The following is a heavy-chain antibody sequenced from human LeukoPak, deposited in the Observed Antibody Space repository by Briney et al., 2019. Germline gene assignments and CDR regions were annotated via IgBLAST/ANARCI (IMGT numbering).Heavy chain of an antibody. CDR3: ARDGPFEYSHFYYFDY. J-gene: IGHJ4*02. CDR2: ISVYNGNR. D-gene: IGHD6-6*01. Sequence: ASVKVSCKASGYTFNSYGITWVRQAPGQGLEWMAWISVYNGNRRYAQNFQGRVALTTDKTTTTAYMELTSLRSDDTATYYSARDGPFEYSHFYYFDYWGQGTLVTVSS. CDR1: GYTFNSYG. V-gene: IGHV1-18*01.